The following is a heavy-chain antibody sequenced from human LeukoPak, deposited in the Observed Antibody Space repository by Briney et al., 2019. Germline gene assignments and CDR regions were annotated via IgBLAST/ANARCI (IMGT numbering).Heavy chain of an antibody. CDR2: ISWNSGSI. D-gene: IGHD4/OR15-4a*01. CDR1: GFTFDDYA. CDR3: AKAELTDHYFDY. J-gene: IGHJ4*02. Sequence: PGGSLRLSCAASGFTFDDYAMHWVRQAPGKGLEWVSGISWNSGSIGYADSVKGRFTISRDNAKNSLYLQMNSLRAEDTALYYCAKAELTDHYFDYWGQGTLVTVSS. V-gene: IGHV3-9*01.